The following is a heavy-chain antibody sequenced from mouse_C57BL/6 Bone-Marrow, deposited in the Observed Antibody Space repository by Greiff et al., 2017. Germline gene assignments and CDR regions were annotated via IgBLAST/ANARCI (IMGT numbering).Heavy chain of an antibody. V-gene: IGHV1-55*01. D-gene: IGHD2-4*01. CDR2: IYPGSGST. CDR3: ARSTYYDYDGDFDY. Sequence: QVQLKQPGAELVKPGASVKMSCKASGFTFTSYWITWVKQRPGQGLEWIGDIYPGSGSTNYNEKFKSKATLTVDTSSSTAYMQLSSLTSEDSAVYYCARSTYYDYDGDFDYWGQGTTLTVSS. CDR1: GFTFTSYW. J-gene: IGHJ2*01.